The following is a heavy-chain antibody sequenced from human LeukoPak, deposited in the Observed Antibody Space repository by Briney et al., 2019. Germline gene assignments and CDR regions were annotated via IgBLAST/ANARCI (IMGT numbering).Heavy chain of an antibody. Sequence: SSETLSLTCAVSGGSISSDNWWSWVRQPPGKGLEWIGEIYHSGSTNYNPSLQSRATISVDKSNTHFPPRLTPVTAADTAAYYCATNGWYCLDHWGQGALVTVSS. CDR1: GGSISSDNW. CDR2: IYHSGST. V-gene: IGHV4-4*02. J-gene: IGHJ1*01. D-gene: IGHD6-19*01. CDR3: ATNGWYCLDH.